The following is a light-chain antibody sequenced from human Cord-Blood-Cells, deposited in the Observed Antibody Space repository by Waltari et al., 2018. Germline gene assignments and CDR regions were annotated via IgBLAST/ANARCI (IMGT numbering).Light chain of an antibody. V-gene: IGLV2-14*01. CDR1: GTDAGRYDH. J-gene: IGLJ3*02. CDR2: DVS. CDR3: SSYTSSSTRV. Sequence: QSALPQPAPASGSPGQSSTSSCTGTGTDAGRYDHLSWYHQHPGKAPKLMIYDVSNRPSGVSNRFSGSKSGNTASLTISGLQAEDEADYYCSSYTSSSTRVFGGGTKLTVL.